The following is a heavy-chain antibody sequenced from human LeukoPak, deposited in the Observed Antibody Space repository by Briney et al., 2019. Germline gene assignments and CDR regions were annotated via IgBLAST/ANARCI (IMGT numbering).Heavy chain of an antibody. Sequence: GGSLRLSCAASGFTFSSNYMSWVRQAPGKGLEWVSVIYSGGSTYYADPVKGRFTISRDNSKNTLYLQMNSLRAEDTAVYYCARDRIAAADPDAFDIWGQGTMVTVSS. CDR1: GFTFSSNY. D-gene: IGHD6-13*01. CDR2: IYSGGST. CDR3: ARDRIAAADPDAFDI. V-gene: IGHV3-53*01. J-gene: IGHJ3*02.